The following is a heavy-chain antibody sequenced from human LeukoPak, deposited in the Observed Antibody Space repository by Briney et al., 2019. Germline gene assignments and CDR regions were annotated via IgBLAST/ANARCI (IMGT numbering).Heavy chain of an antibody. V-gene: IGHV4-59*08. CDR2: IHHSGTT. CDR3: ARQRDYADYLDAFDV. J-gene: IGHJ3*01. D-gene: IGHD4-17*01. CDR1: GGSISSYY. Sequence: AETLSLTCTVSGGSISSYYWSWIRQPPGKGLECIGYIHHSGTTKYNPSLKSRVTISADTSKNHFSLKLSSVTAADTAIYYCARQRDYADYLDAFDVWGQGTMVTVSS.